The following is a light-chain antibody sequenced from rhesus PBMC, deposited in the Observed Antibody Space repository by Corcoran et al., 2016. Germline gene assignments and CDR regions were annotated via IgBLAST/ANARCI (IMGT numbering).Light chain of an antibody. J-gene: IGKJ1*01. CDR1: QGISSY. Sequence: DIQMTQSPSSLSASVGDRVTITCRASQGISSYLAWYQQKPGKAPKLLIYAASTLQSGVPSRFSGSGSGTDFTLTIRSLPPEDFATYYCQQHNSYPPTFDQGNKVEIK. V-gene: IGKV1-25*01. CDR2: AAS. CDR3: QQHNSYPPT.